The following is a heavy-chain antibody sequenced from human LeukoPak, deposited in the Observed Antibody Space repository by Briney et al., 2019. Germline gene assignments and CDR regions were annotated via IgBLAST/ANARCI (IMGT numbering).Heavy chain of an antibody. CDR2: IYYSGST. Sequence: SETLSLTCTVSGGSISSSSYYWGWIRQPPGKGLEWIGSIYYSGSTYYNPSLKSRVTISVDTSKNQFSLKLSSVTAADTAVYYCARDSSGWRDYWGQGTLVTVSS. CDR1: GGSISSSSYY. CDR3: ARDSSGWRDY. D-gene: IGHD6-19*01. V-gene: IGHV4-39*07. J-gene: IGHJ4*02.